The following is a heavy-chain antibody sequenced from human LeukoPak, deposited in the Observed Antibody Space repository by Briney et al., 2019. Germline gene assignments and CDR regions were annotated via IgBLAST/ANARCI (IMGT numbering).Heavy chain of an antibody. V-gene: IGHV1-8*03. CDR3: ARGTYYYESSGYYSYYYMDV. CDR1: GYTFTSYD. J-gene: IGHJ6*03. Sequence: GASVKVSCKASGYTFTSYDINWVRQATGQGLEWMGWMNPNSGNTGYAQKFQGRVTITRNTSISTAYMELSSLRSEDTAVYYCARGTYYYESSGYYSYYYMDVWGKGTRSPSP. CDR2: MNPNSGNT. D-gene: IGHD3-22*01.